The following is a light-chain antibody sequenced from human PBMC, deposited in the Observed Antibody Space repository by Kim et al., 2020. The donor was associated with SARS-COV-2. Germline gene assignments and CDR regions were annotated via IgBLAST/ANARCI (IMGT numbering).Light chain of an antibody. CDR3: QSYDSSLSGSGVV. V-gene: IGLV1-40*01. CDR1: SSNMGADMY. CDR2: GNT. J-gene: IGLJ2*01. Sequence: TVSCTGSSSNMGADMYDHGYPQLPGQAHNLLIYGNTNRPSGVPDRFSGSKSGTSASLAITGLQAEDEADYYCQSYDSSLSGSGVVFGGGTQLTVL.